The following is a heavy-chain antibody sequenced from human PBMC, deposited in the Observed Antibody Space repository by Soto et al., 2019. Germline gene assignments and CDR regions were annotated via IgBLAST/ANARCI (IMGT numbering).Heavy chain of an antibody. J-gene: IGHJ4*02. CDR1: GYTFTSYG. Sequence: QVQLVQSGAEVKKPGASVKVSCKASGYTFTSYGISWVRQAPGQGLEWMGWISAYNGNTNYAQKPQGRDTMNTDTSTSTAYKERRGLRSDDQAVYYCATYGGGYCSGGSCSSFDYWGQGTLVTVSS. CDR3: ATYGGGYCSGGSCSSFDY. CDR2: ISAYNGNT. D-gene: IGHD2-15*01. V-gene: IGHV1-18*01.